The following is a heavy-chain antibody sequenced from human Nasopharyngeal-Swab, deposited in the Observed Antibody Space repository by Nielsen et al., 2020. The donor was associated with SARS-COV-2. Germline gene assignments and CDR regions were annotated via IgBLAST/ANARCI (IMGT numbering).Heavy chain of an antibody. CDR1: GFTFSSYA. J-gene: IGHJ4*02. CDR3: ARGQGPDEY. V-gene: IGHV3-23*01. Sequence: GGSLRLSCAASGFTFSSYAMRWVRQAPGKGLEWVSAISGSGGRTYYADSVKGRFTISRDNSKNTLYLQMNSLRVEDTAIYYCARGQGPDEYWGQGTLVTVSS. CDR2: ISGSGGRT.